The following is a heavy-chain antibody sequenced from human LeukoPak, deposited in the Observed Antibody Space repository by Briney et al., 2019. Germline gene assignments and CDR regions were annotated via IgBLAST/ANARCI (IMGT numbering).Heavy chain of an antibody. D-gene: IGHD2-2*01. J-gene: IGHJ4*02. CDR2: ISGNAATT. Sequence: PGGSLRLSCAASGFTFSNYAMNWVRQAPGKGLDWVSTISGNAATTWYADSVKGRFTISRDNSKNTLYLQMNSLRAEDAALYYCAKKAGYCSNPVCFDYWGQGALVTVSS. CDR3: AKKAGYCSNPVCFDY. CDR1: GFTFSNYA. V-gene: IGHV3-23*01.